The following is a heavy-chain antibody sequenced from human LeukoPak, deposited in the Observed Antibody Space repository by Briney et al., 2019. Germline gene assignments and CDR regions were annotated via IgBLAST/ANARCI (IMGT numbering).Heavy chain of an antibody. V-gene: IGHV3-21*01. D-gene: IGHD4/OR15-4a*01. CDR2: ISSSSSYI. Sequence: PGGSLRLSCAASGFTFSSYSINWVRQAPGKGLEWVSSISSSSSYIYYADSVKGRFTISRDNAKNSLYLQMNSLRAEDTAVYYCARSPNGAFDIWGQGTMVTVSS. CDR1: GFTFSSYS. J-gene: IGHJ3*02. CDR3: ARSPNGAFDI.